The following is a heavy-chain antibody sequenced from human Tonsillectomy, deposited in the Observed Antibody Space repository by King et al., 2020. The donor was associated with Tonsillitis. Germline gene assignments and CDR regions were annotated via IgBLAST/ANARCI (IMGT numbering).Heavy chain of an antibody. CDR2: MYNTGTT. Sequence: QLQESGPGVVKPSETLSLTCTVSVGSISTSDQYWAWIRQPPWNGLEWIGYMYNTGTTFHNPSLKNRITISGGTSGNRFSLKLSSVTAADTAVYFCARYVSGSFDYWGQGALVTVSS. D-gene: IGHD1-26*01. J-gene: IGHJ4*02. V-gene: IGHV4-39*01. CDR3: ARYVSGSFDY. CDR1: VGSISTSDQY.